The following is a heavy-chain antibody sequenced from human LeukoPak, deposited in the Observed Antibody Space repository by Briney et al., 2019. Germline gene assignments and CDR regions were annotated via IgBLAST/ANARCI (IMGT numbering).Heavy chain of an antibody. Sequence: SETLSLTCTVSGGSISSSTYYWGWIRQPQGKGLEWIGTIYYGASTYYNPSLKSRVSISVDTSKNQFSLKLNSVTAADTAVYYYASIGDCSDGSCHSWGQGTLVIVSS. CDR1: GGSISSSTYY. D-gene: IGHD2-15*01. CDR3: ASIGDCSDGSCHS. CDR2: IYYGAST. J-gene: IGHJ4*02. V-gene: IGHV4-39*07.